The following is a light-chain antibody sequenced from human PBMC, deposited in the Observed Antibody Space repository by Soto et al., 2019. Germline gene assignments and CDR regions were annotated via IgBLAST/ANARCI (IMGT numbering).Light chain of an antibody. J-gene: IGKJ3*01. Sequence: EIVLTQSPATLSLSPGERATLSCRASQSVSSYLAWYQQKPGQAPRLLIYDASTRATGIPARFSGSGSGTDFTLTIISLEPEDSAVYYCQQRSNWLTFGPGTKVDIK. CDR3: QQRSNWLT. CDR2: DAS. CDR1: QSVSSY. V-gene: IGKV3-11*01.